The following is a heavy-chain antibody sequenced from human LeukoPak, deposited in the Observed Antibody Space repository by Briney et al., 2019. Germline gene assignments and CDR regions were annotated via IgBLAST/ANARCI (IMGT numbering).Heavy chain of an antibody. D-gene: IGHD3-9*01. CDR3: ARGVRYFDWLSSPYFDC. Sequence: ASVKVSCKASGYTFTSYDINWVRQATGQGLEWMGWMNPNSGNTGYAQKFQGRVTMTRNTSISTAYMELSSLRSEDTAVYYCARGVRYFDWLSSPYFDCWGQGTLVTVSS. CDR1: GYTFTSYD. J-gene: IGHJ4*02. V-gene: IGHV1-8*02. CDR2: MNPNSGNT.